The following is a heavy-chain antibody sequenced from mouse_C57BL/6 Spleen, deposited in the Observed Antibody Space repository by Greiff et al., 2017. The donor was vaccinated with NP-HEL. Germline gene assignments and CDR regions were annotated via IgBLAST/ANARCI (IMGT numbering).Heavy chain of an antibody. Sequence: VQLQQSGAELVKPGASVKMSCKASGYTFTSYWITWVKQRPGQGLEWIGDIYPGSGSTNYNEKFKSKATLTVDTSSSTAYMQLSSLTSEDSAVYYCARGNYERSMDYWGQGTSVTVSS. J-gene: IGHJ4*01. CDR1: GYTFTSYW. CDR2: IYPGSGST. CDR3: ARGNYERSMDY. V-gene: IGHV1-55*01. D-gene: IGHD2-1*01.